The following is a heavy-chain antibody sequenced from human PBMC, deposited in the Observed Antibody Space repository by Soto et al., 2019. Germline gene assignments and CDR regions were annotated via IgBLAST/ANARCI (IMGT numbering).Heavy chain of an antibody. CDR3: ARLRYIYGPMWWYFDL. D-gene: IGHD5-18*01. J-gene: IGHJ2*01. Sequence: SETLSLTCTVSGGSISSYYWSWIRQPPGKGLEWIGYIYYSGSTNYNPSLKSRVTISVDTSKNQFSLKLSSATAADTAVYYCARLRYIYGPMWWYFDLWGRGTLATVSS. CDR2: IYYSGST. CDR1: GGSISSYY. V-gene: IGHV4-59*01.